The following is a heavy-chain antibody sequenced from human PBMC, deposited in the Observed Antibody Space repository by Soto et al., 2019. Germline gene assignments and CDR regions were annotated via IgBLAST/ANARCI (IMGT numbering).Heavy chain of an antibody. Sequence: QVQLVESGGGLVTPGGSLRLSCVASGFSVSGFYMSWIRQAPGKGLEWVSYISSGGGTIFYADSVKGRFTTSRDNAKNSLYLQMNSLRAEDTAVYYCAKKEYTSDWYGIGYWGQGTLVTVSS. CDR3: AKKEYTSDWYGIGY. CDR2: ISSGGGTI. J-gene: IGHJ4*02. CDR1: GFSVSGFY. V-gene: IGHV3-11*01. D-gene: IGHD6-19*01.